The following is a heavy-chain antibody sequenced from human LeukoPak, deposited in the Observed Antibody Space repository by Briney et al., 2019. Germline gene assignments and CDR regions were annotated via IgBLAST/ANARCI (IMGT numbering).Heavy chain of an antibody. Sequence: SETLSLTCTVSGGSISSGDYYWRWIRQPPGKGLEWIGYIYYSGSTYYNPSLKSRVTISVDTSKNQFSLKLSSVTAADTAVYYCARKSIAVAGAFDYWGQGTLVTVSS. V-gene: IGHV4-30-4*01. CDR1: GGSISSGDYY. D-gene: IGHD6-19*01. J-gene: IGHJ4*02. CDR3: ARKSIAVAGAFDY. CDR2: IYYSGST.